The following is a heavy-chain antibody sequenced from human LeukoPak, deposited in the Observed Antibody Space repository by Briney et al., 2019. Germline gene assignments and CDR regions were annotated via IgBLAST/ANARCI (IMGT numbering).Heavy chain of an antibody. CDR1: GFTFSSYA. V-gene: IGHV3-30-3*01. CDR3: ARGGALRLGAFDI. CDR2: ISYDGSNK. Sequence: PGGSLRLSCAASGFTFSSYAMHWVRQAPGKGLEWVAVISYDGSNKYYADSVKGRFTISRDNSKNTLYLQMNSPRAEDTAVYYCARGGALRLGAFDIWGQGTMVTVSS. J-gene: IGHJ3*02. D-gene: IGHD3-16*01.